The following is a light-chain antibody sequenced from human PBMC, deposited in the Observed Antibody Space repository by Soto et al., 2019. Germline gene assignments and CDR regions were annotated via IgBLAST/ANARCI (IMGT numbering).Light chain of an antibody. CDR3: QQRSNWPLT. Sequence: EIVLTQSPAPLSLSPGERATLSCRASQNVSSYLAWYQQKPGQAPRLLIYDASNRATGIPARFSGSGSGTDFTLTISSLEPEDFAVYYCQQRSNWPLTFGGGTKVEIK. CDR1: QNVSSY. J-gene: IGKJ4*01. V-gene: IGKV3-11*01. CDR2: DAS.